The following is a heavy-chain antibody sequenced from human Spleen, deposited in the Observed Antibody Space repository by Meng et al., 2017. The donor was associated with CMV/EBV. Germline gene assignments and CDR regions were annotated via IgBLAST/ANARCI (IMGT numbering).Heavy chain of an antibody. D-gene: IGHD1-26*01. Sequence: GGSLRLSCAASGFNFSGSAMHWVRQASGKGLEWVGRIRSKVNSYAAAYAASVKGRFTISRDDSKNTAYLQMDSLKNEDTAVYYCTPGLLVGATTWGQGILVTVSS. J-gene: IGHJ5*02. CDR2: IRSKVNSYAA. CDR1: GFNFSGSA. V-gene: IGHV3-73*01. CDR3: TPGLLVGATT.